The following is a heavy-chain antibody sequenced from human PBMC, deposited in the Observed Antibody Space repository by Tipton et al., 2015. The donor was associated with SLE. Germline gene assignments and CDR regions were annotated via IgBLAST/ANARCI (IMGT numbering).Heavy chain of an antibody. J-gene: IGHJ4*02. Sequence: SLRLSCAASGFTFSSYGMYWVRQAPGKGLEWVAVIWYDGSNKYYADSVKGRFTISRDNSKNTLYLQMNSLRAEDTAVYYCTTGSLTLTTGAEDHWGQGTLVTVSS. CDR3: TTGSLTLTTGAEDH. CDR1: GFTFSSYG. CDR2: IWYDGSNK. D-gene: IGHD4-17*01. V-gene: IGHV3-33*07.